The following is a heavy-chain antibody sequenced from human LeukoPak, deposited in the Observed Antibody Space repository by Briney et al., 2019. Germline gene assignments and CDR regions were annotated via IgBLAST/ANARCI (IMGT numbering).Heavy chain of an antibody. CDR3: AREGDGDFWSGYPE. Sequence: GASVKVSCKATGYTFTSYGISWVRQAPGQGLEWMGWISAYNGNTNYAQKLQGRVTMTTDTSTSTAYMELRSLRSDDTAVYYCAREGDGDFWSGYPEWGQGTLVTVSS. J-gene: IGHJ4*02. CDR1: GYTFTSYG. V-gene: IGHV1-18*01. CDR2: ISAYNGNT. D-gene: IGHD3-3*01.